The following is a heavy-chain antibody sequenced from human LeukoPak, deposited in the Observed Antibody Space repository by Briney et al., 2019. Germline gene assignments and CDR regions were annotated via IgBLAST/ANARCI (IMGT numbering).Heavy chain of an antibody. D-gene: IGHD6-6*01. CDR3: ARSSSDIAARPIDY. J-gene: IGHJ4*02. CDR2: IYSGGST. Sequence: PGGSLRLSCAASGFIFSRNYMSWVRQATGKGLEWGSVIYSGGSTYYTDSVKGRFTISRDNSKKTLYLQMNSLRAEDTAVYYCARSSSDIAARPIDYWGQGTLVTVSS. V-gene: IGHV3-53*01. CDR1: GFIFSRNY.